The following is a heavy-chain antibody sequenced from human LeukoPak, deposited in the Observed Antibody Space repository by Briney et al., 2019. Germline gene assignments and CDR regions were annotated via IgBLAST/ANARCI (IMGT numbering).Heavy chain of an antibody. CDR3: ARVMNVVVPAARPYYYMDV. Sequence: GGSLRLSCAASGFTFSSYWMHWVRQAPGKGLVWVSRINSDGSSTTYADSVKGRFTISRDNAKNTLYLQMNSLRAEDTAVYYCARVMNVVVPAARPYYYMDVWGKGTTVTVSS. V-gene: IGHV3-74*01. CDR1: GFTFSSYW. J-gene: IGHJ6*03. CDR2: INSDGSST. D-gene: IGHD2-2*01.